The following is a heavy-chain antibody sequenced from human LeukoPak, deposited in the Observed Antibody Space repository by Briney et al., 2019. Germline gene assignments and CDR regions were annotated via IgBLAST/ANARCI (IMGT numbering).Heavy chain of an antibody. Sequence: SVKVSCKASGGTFSSYAISWLRQAPGQGLEWMGGIIPIFGTANYAQKFQGRVTITTDESTSTAYMELSSLRSEDTAVYYCAVYSSGWYEADLYYFDYWGQGTLVTVSS. D-gene: IGHD6-19*01. CDR3: AVYSSGWYEADLYYFDY. CDR1: GGTFSSYA. V-gene: IGHV1-69*05. CDR2: IIPIFGTA. J-gene: IGHJ4*02.